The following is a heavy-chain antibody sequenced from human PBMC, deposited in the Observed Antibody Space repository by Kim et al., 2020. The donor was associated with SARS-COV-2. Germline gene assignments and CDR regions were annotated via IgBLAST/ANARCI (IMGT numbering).Heavy chain of an antibody. CDR3: ARVRAGFWSGYPKVFFDY. D-gene: IGHD3-3*01. Sequence: SETLSLTCTVSGGSISSYYWSWIRQPPGKGLEWIGYIYYSGSTNYNPSLKSRVTISVDTSKNQFSLKLSSVTAADTAVYYCARVRAGFWSGYPKVFFDYWGQGTLVTVSS. J-gene: IGHJ4*02. CDR1: GGSISSYY. V-gene: IGHV4-59*13. CDR2: IYYSGST.